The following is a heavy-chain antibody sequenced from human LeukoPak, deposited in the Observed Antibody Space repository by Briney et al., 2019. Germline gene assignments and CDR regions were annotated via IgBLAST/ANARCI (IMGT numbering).Heavy chain of an antibody. V-gene: IGHV4-39*07. CDR3: ACVGGYDYYMDV. J-gene: IGHJ6*03. Sequence: SETLSLTCTVSGGSISSSSYYWGWIRQPPGKGLEWIGSIYYSGSTYYNPSLKSRVTISVDTSKNQFSLKLSSVTAADTAVYYCACVGGYDYYMDVWGKGTTVTVSS. CDR2: IYYSGST. CDR1: GGSISSSSYY. D-gene: IGHD4-23*01.